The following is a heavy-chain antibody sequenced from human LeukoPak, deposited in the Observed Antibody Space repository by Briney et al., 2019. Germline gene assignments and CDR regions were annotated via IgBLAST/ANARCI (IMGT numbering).Heavy chain of an antibody. J-gene: IGHJ4*02. V-gene: IGHV3-23*01. D-gene: IGHD1-26*01. CDR1: GFTFSSYA. CDR2: ISGSGGST. CDR3: AKVEGSGSYLAPFDY. Sequence: PGGSLRLSCAASGFTFSSYAMSWVCQAPGKGLEWVSAISGSGGSTYYADSVKGRFTISRDNSKNTLYLQMNSLRAEDTAVYYCAKVEGSGSYLAPFDYWGQGTLVTVSS.